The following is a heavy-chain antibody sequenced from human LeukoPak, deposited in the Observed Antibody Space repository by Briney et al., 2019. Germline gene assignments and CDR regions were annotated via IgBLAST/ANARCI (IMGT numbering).Heavy chain of an antibody. CDR1: GGSIRSYY. V-gene: IGHV4-4*07. Sequence: SETLSLTCTVSGGSIRSYYWSWIRQPAGKGLEWIGRIYTSGSTNYNPSLKSRVTISVDKSKNQFSLKLSSVTAADTAVYYCARDAEFYYYDSSGYRPRGVYFDYWGQGTLVTVSS. CDR3: ARDAEFYYYDSSGYRPRGVYFDY. D-gene: IGHD3-22*01. CDR2: IYTSGST. J-gene: IGHJ4*02.